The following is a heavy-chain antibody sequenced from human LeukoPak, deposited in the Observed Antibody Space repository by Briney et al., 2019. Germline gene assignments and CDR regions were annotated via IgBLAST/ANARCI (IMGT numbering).Heavy chain of an antibody. CDR3: ARGRLAARSYYYYMDV. V-gene: IGHV4-59*13. Sequence: SETLSLTCTVSGGSISSYYWSWIRQPPGKGLEWIGEINHSKSTNYNPSLKSRVTIDTSKTQFSLKLSSVTAADTAVYYCARGRLAARSYYYYMDVWGKGTTVTVSS. J-gene: IGHJ6*03. CDR1: GGSISSYY. D-gene: IGHD6-6*01. CDR2: INHSKST.